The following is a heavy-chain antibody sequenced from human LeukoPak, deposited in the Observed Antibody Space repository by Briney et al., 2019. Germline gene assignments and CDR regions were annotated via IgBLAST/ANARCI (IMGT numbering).Heavy chain of an antibody. J-gene: IGHJ4*02. CDR1: GFTFSSYA. V-gene: IGHV3-23*01. D-gene: IGHD3-3*01. Sequence: GGSLRLSCAASGFTFSSYAMSWVRQAPGKGLEWVSSISGGGGNTNYADSMKGRFTISRDNSNNTLYLQVNSLRGEDTAVYYCAKGNDYWSGLRRTDYWGQGTLVTVSS. CDR3: AKGNDYWSGLRRTDY. CDR2: ISGGGGNT.